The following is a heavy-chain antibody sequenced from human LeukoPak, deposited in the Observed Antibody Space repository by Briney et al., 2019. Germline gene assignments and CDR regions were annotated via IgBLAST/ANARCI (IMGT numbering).Heavy chain of an antibody. CDR2: IIPIFGTA. Sequence: ASVKVSCKASGGTFSSYAISWVRQAPGQGLEWMGGIIPIFGTANYAQKFQGRVTITADKSTSTAYMELSSLRSEDTAVYYCARAAKDYYYYYMDVWGKGTTVTVSS. J-gene: IGHJ6*03. CDR3: ARAAKDYYYYYMDV. CDR1: GGTFSSYA. V-gene: IGHV1-69*06.